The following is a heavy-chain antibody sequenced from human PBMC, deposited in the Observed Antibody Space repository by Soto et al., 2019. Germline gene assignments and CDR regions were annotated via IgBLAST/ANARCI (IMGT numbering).Heavy chain of an antibody. CDR1: GFTFSVFA. Sequence: EVQLLESGGGLVQPGGSLRLSCAASGFTFSVFAMSWVRQAPGKGRELVSTISGRGDNTYYADSVKGRFTISRDNSKNTLNLQMNSLRGEDTAVYYCAKDRGTGDYGVNAVDIWGQGTMVTVAS. D-gene: IGHD7-27*01. CDR2: ISGRGDNT. V-gene: IGHV3-23*01. J-gene: IGHJ3*02. CDR3: AKDRGTGDYGVNAVDI.